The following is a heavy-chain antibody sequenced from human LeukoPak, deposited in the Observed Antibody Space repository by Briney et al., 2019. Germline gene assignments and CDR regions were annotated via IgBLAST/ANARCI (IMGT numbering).Heavy chain of an antibody. Sequence: GGSLRLSCAASGFTFSSYAMHWVRQAPGKGLEWVAVISYDGSNKYYADSVKGRFTISRDNAKNSLYLQMNNLRPEDTAVYYCASRKGYSSSHFDYWGQGTLVTVSS. CDR2: ISYDGSNK. D-gene: IGHD6-13*01. J-gene: IGHJ4*02. CDR1: GFTFSSYA. CDR3: ASRKGYSSSHFDY. V-gene: IGHV3-30-3*01.